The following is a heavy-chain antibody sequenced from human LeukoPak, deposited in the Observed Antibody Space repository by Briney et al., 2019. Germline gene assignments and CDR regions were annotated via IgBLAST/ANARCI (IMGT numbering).Heavy chain of an antibody. J-gene: IGHJ4*02. CDR3: ARGWASCYDY. Sequence: SETLSLTCAVYGGSFSGYYWSWIRQPPGKGLEWIGEINHSGSTNYIPSLKSRVTISVDTSKNQFSLKLSSVTAADTAVYYCARGWASCYDYWGQGTLVTVSS. D-gene: IGHD2-2*01. V-gene: IGHV4-34*01. CDR1: GGSFSGYY. CDR2: INHSGST.